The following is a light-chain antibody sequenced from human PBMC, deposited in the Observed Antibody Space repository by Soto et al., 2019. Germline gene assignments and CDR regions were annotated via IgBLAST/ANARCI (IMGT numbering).Light chain of an antibody. V-gene: IGKV3-11*01. J-gene: IGKJ4*01. CDR1: QSVNSY. Sequence: EIVLTQSPATLSLSPGERANLSCRASQSVNSYLAWYQQKPGQGPRLLIYDASNRATGIPGRFSGSGSGTDFTLTISSLEPEDLAVYYCQQRSNWPPAFGGGTKVEIK. CDR3: QQRSNWPPA. CDR2: DAS.